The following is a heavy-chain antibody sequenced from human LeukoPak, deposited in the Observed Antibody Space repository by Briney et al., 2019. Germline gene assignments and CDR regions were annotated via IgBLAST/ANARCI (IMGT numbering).Heavy chain of an antibody. V-gene: IGHV4-4*07. J-gene: IGHJ5*02. D-gene: IGHD6-19*01. CDR1: GGSISSYY. CDR3: ARDRVAVAADWFDP. Sequence: PSETLSLTCTVSGGSISSYYWSWIRQPAEKGLEWIGRIYTSGSTNYNPSLKSRVTMSVDTSKNQFSLKLSSVTAADTAVYYCARDRVAVAADWFDPWGQGTLVTVSS. CDR2: IYTSGST.